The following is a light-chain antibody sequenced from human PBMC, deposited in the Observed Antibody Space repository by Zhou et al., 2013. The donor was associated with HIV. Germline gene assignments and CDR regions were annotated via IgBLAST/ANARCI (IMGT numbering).Light chain of an antibody. V-gene: IGKV1-39*01. CDR1: QTISNY. CDR2: KAS. J-gene: IGKJ1*01. Sequence: DIQMTQSPSSLSASAGDRVTITCRASQTISNYLNWYQQKPGKAPTLLIYKASNLQSGVPSRFSGSGSGADFTLTISSLQPEDFATYYCQQSYSSTRTFGQGTKVEIK. CDR3: QQSYSSTRT.